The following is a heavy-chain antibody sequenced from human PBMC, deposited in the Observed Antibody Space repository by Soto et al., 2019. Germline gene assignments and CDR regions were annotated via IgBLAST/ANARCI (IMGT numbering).Heavy chain of an antibody. Sequence: PGGSLRLSCAASGFTFGSYAMSWVRQAPGKGLEWVSLISGTGDSSEYANSVKGRFTISRDYSKTTVFLQMNSLRAEDTAVYFCAKDNGNYGPGSFSHWGQGTLVTVFS. CDR3: AKDNGNYGPGSFSH. J-gene: IGHJ4*02. D-gene: IGHD3-10*01. V-gene: IGHV3-23*01. CDR2: ISGTGDSS. CDR1: GFTFGSYA.